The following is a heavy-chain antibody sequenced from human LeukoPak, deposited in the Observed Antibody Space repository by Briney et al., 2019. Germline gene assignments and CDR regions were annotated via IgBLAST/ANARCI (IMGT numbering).Heavy chain of an antibody. V-gene: IGHV4-59*08. CDR1: GGSISSYY. Sequence: SETLSLTCTVSGGSISSYYWSWIRQPPGKGLEWIGYIYYSGSTNYNPSLKSRVTISVDTSKNQFSLKLSSVTAADTAVYYCARLDTAMVGYWGQGTLVTVSS. D-gene: IGHD5-18*01. CDR3: ARLDTAMVGY. J-gene: IGHJ4*02. CDR2: IYYSGST.